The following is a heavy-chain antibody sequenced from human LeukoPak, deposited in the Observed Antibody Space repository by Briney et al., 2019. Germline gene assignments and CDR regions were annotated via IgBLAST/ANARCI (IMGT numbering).Heavy chain of an antibody. V-gene: IGHV1-2*02. CDR1: GYTFTGYY. CDR2: INPNSGGT. CDR3: ASSASGYSGYDLDYYYYGMDV. J-gene: IGHJ6*02. D-gene: IGHD5-12*01. Sequence: ASVKVSCKASGYTFTGYYMHWVPPALGQGLEWMGWINPNSGGTNYAQKFQGSVTMARDTSISTAYMELSRLRSDDTAVYYCASSASGYSGYDLDYYYYGMDVWGQGTTVTVSS.